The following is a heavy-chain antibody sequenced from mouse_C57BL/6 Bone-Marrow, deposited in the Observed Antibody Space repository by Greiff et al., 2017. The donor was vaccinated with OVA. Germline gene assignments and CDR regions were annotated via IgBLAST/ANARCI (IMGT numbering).Heavy chain of an antibody. J-gene: IGHJ4*01. CDR3: ARGRLGPGAMDY. Sequence: VQLKESGPGMVKPSQSLSLTCTVTGYSITSGYDWHWIRHFPGNKLEWMGYISYSGSTNYNPSLKSRISITHDTSKNHFFLKLNSVTTEDTATYYCARGRLGPGAMDYWGQGTSVTVSS. D-gene: IGHD4-1*01. CDR1: GYSITSGYD. V-gene: IGHV3-1*01. CDR2: ISYSGST.